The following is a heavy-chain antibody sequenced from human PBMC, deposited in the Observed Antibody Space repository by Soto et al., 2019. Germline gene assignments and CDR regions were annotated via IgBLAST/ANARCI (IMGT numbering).Heavy chain of an antibody. J-gene: IGHJ6*02. CDR1: GFTFSSYA. CDR3: ATDGSYGQKV. Sequence: GGSLRLSCAASGFTFSSYAMSWVRQAPGKGLEWVSAISGSGGSTYYADSVKGRFTISRDNSKNTLYLQMNSLRADDTAVYHCATDGSYGQKVWGQGTTVTVSS. D-gene: IGHD5-18*01. CDR2: ISGSGGST. V-gene: IGHV3-23*01.